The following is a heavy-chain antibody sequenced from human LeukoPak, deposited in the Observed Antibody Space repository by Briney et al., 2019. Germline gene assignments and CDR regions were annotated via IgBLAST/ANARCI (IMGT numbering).Heavy chain of an antibody. CDR3: ARDLELERNRWNYFES. CDR1: GGSISGFF. D-gene: IGHD1-1*01. V-gene: IGHV4-59*01. Sequence: KPSETLSLTCTVSGGSISGFFWSWIWQPPGKGLEWIASVHYSGDTKYNPSLKSRVSLSFDTSKQQFSLRLSSVTAADAAVYYCARDLELERNRWNYFESWGQGTLVTVSS. CDR2: VHYSGDT. J-gene: IGHJ4*02.